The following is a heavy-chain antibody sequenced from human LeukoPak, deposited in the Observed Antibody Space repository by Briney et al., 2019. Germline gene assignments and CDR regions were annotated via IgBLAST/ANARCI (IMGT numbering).Heavy chain of an antibody. D-gene: IGHD6-13*01. CDR2: INPNSGGT. CDR3: ARVLGYSSSWYHYFDY. Sequence: ASVKVSCKASGYTFTGYYMHWVRQAPGHGLECMGRINPNSGGTNYAQKFQGGVTMTRDTSISTAYMDLSRLRSGDTAVYYCARVLGYSSSWYHYFDYWGQGTLVTVSS. V-gene: IGHV1-2*06. J-gene: IGHJ4*02. CDR1: GYTFTGYY.